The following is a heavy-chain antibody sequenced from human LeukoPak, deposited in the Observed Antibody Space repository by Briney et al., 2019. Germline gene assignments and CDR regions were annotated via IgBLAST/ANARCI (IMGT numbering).Heavy chain of an antibody. D-gene: IGHD6-19*01. CDR1: GFTFSSYA. J-gene: IGHJ5*01. Sequence: PGGSLRLSCSASGFTFSSYAMHWVRQAPGKGLEYVSAITSDGGSAYYADSVKGRFTISRDNSKNTVYLQMSSLRAEDTAVYYCVKRGPYSSGWYGCWGQGTLVTVSS. V-gene: IGHV3-64D*06. CDR3: VKRGPYSSGWYGC. CDR2: ITSDGGSA.